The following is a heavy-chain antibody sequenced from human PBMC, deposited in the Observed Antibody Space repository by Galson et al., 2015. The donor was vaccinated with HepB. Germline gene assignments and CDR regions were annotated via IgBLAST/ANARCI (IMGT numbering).Heavy chain of an antibody. CDR1: GGSISSYY. CDR2: IFYRGST. CDR3: ARDVPYDRSSGGFDY. V-gene: IGHV4-59*01. D-gene: IGHD3-22*01. Sequence: SETLSLTCTVSGGSISSYYWSWIRQPPGKGLEWIGYIFYRGSTNYNPSLKSRVTISVDTSKNQFSLKLTSVTAADTAVYYCARDVPYDRSSGGFDYWGQGTLVTVSS. J-gene: IGHJ4*02.